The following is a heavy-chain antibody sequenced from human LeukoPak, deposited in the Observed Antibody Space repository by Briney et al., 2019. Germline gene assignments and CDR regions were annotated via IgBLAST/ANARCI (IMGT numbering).Heavy chain of an antibody. J-gene: IGHJ4*02. V-gene: IGHV3-30*18. CDR3: AKGPPEDCSGGSCSLEFYFDN. CDR1: GFTFSSYG. D-gene: IGHD2-15*01. CDR2: ISYDGSNK. Sequence: GGSLRLSCAASGFTFSSYGMHWVRQAPGKGLEWVAVISYDGSNKYYADSVKGRFTISRDNSKNTLYLQMNSLRAEDTAVYYCAKGPPEDCSGGSCSLEFYFDNGARGTLVTVS.